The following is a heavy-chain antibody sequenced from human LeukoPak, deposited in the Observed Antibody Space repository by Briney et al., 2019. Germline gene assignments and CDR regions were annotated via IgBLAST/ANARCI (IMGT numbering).Heavy chain of an antibody. Sequence: GASVKVSRKASGYTFTSYYMHWVRQAPGQGLEWMGIINPSGGSTSYAQKFQGRVTMTRDTSTSTVYMELSSLRSEDTAVYYCARDPRGIAAAGTGPAGYYFDYWGQGTLVTVSS. V-gene: IGHV1-46*01. CDR2: INPSGGST. CDR1: GYTFTSYY. D-gene: IGHD6-13*01. CDR3: ARDPRGIAAAGTGPAGYYFDY. J-gene: IGHJ4*02.